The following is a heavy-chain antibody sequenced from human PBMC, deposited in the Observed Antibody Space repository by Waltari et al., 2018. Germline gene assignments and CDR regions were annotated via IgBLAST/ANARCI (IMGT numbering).Heavy chain of an antibody. D-gene: IGHD5-12*01. CDR1: GDSITSNRHY. CDR3: ATYIGASVGTAAFDV. J-gene: IGHJ3*01. CDR2: LSHSGTT. Sequence: QLQLQESGPGLVKPSETLSLTCSVSGDSITSNRHYWGWIRQPPGQGLEWIGTLSHSGTTYISPSLKSRVTLSRDTSRNQLALELGSVTATDTAMYYCATYIGASVGTAAFDVWGQGTMVNVSS. V-gene: IGHV4-39*01.